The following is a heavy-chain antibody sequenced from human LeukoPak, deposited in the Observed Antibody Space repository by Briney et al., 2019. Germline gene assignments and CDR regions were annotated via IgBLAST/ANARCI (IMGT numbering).Heavy chain of an antibody. Sequence: GGSLRLSCAASGFTFSDFTMSWVRQAPGKGLEWVSAISASADKTYYADSVKGRFTISRDNSKGTLYLQMNSLGAEDTALYYCARDFYDSSGYYYDYWGQGTLVTVSS. V-gene: IGHV3-23*01. D-gene: IGHD3-22*01. CDR1: GFTFSDFT. J-gene: IGHJ4*02. CDR3: ARDFYDSSGYYYDY. CDR2: ISASADKT.